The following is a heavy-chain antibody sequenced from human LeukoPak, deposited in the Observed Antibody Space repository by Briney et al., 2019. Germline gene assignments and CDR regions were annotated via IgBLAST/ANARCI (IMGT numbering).Heavy chain of an antibody. CDR3: ARDRDGNWFDP. CDR2: INHSGST. V-gene: IGHV4-34*01. J-gene: IGHJ5*02. CDR1: GGSFSGYY. Sequence: SETLSLTCAVYGGSFSGYYWSWIRQPPGKGLEWIGEINHSGSTYYNPSLRSRVTISVDRSKNQFSLKLSSVTAADTAVYYCARDRDGNWFDPWGQGTLVTVSS. D-gene: IGHD3-10*01.